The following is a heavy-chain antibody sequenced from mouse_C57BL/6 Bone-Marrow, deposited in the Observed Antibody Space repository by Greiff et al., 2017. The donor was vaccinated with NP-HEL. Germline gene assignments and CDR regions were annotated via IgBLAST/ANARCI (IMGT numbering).Heavy chain of an antibody. J-gene: IGHJ2*01. CDR1: GFTFSSYG. CDR2: ISSGGSYT. V-gene: IGHV5-6*01. D-gene: IGHD2-3*01. CDR3: ARHPGWLLLFDY. Sequence: EVKVVESGGDLVKPGGSLKLSCAASGFTFSSYGMSWVRQTPDKRLEWVATISSGGSYTYYPDSVKGRFTISRDNAKNTLYLQMSSLKSEDTAMYYCARHPGWLLLFDYWGQGTTLTVSS.